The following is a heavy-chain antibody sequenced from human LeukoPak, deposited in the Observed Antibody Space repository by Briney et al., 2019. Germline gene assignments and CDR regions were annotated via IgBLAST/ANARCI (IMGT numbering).Heavy chain of an antibody. J-gene: IGHJ4*02. D-gene: IGHD1-1*01. CDR3: ARDSDWNDGSFDY. CDR1: GFTFGKYW. V-gene: IGHV3-7*03. CDR2: IKQDGSEK. Sequence: PGGSLRLSCVASGFTFGKYWMSWVRQAPGKGLEWVANIKQDGSEKYYVDSVKGRFTISRDNAKNSLYLQMNSLRAEDTAVYYCARDSDWNDGSFDYWGQGTLVTVSS.